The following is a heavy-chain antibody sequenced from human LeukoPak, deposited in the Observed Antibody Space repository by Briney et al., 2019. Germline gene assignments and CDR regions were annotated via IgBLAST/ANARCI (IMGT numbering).Heavy chain of an antibody. CDR1: GFTFTDFW. V-gene: IGHV3-7*01. CDR3: ARDGTAPGLYFDS. CDR2: IRQDGGEK. Sequence: PGGSLRLSCAVPGFTFTDFWMNWVRQAPGKGPEWVASIRQDGGEKYCVDSVKGRFTISRDNDKNSLFLHMSSLRAADTAVYYCARDGTAPGLYFDSWGPGTLVAVSS. D-gene: IGHD6-13*01. J-gene: IGHJ4*01.